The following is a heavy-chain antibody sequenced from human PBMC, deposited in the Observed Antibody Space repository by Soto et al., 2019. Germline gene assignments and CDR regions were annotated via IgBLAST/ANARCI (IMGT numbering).Heavy chain of an antibody. J-gene: IGHJ6*02. D-gene: IGHD1-7*01. CDR1: GGTFSSYA. V-gene: IGHV1-69*12. CDR3: ASVLELHYYYGMDV. Sequence: QVQLVQSGAEVKKPGSSVKVSCKASGGTFSSYAISWVRQAPGQGLEWMGGIIPIFGTANYAQKFQGRVTITADESTSTAYMELSGLRSEDTAVYYCASVLELHYYYGMDVWGQGTTVTVSS. CDR2: IIPIFGTA.